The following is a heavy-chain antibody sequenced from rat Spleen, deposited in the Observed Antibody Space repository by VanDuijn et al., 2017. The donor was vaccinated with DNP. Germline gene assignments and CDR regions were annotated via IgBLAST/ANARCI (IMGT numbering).Heavy chain of an antibody. D-gene: IGHD5-1*01. CDR2: INSAGST. V-gene: IGHV3-3*01. J-gene: IGHJ2*01. CDR1: GYSITSSYR. CDR3: AVQLGVFDY. Sequence: EVQLQESGPGLVKPSQSLSLTCSVTGYSITSSYRWNWIRKFPGNKLEWMGFINSAGSTTYNPSLKSRISITRDTSKNQFFLQVNSVTTEDTATYYCAVQLGVFDYWGQGVMVTVSS.